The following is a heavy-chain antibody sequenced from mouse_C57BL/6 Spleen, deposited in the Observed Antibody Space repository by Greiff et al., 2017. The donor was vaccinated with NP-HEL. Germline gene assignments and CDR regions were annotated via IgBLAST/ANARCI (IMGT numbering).Heavy chain of an antibody. CDR2: IDPNSGGT. CDR1: GYTFTSYW. D-gene: IGHD2-1*01. Sequence: QVQLQQPGAELVKPGASVKLSCKASGYTFTSYWMHWVKQRPGPGLEWIGRIDPNSGGTKYNEKFKSKATLTVDKPSSTAYMQLSSLTSEDSAVYYCARGYGNYVGAMDYWGQGTSVTVSS. V-gene: IGHV1-72*01. J-gene: IGHJ4*01. CDR3: ARGYGNYVGAMDY.